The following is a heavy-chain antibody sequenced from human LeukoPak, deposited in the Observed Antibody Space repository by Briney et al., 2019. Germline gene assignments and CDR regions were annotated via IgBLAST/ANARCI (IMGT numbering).Heavy chain of an antibody. Sequence: ASVKVSCKASGGTFSSNAISWVRQAPGQGLEWMGGIIPIFGTANYAQKFQGRVTITADESTSTAYMELSSLRSEDTAVYYCARVLRYFDWLLAAGAFDIWGQGTMVTVSS. CDR3: ARVLRYFDWLLAAGAFDI. D-gene: IGHD3-9*01. CDR2: IIPIFGTA. J-gene: IGHJ3*02. CDR1: GGTFSSNA. V-gene: IGHV1-69*13.